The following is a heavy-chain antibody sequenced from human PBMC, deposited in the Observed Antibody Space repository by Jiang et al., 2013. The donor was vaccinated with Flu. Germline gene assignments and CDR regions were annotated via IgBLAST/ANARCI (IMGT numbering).Heavy chain of an antibody. V-gene: IGHV1-24*01. D-gene: IGHD3-10*01. Sequence: SVYWVRQAPGKRLEWMGGFDPEDGETIYAQKFQGRVTMTEDTSTDTAYMELSSLRSEDTAVYYCATGLFYYGSGRIDYWGQGTLVTVSS. CDR1: S. J-gene: IGHJ4*02. CDR3: ATGLFYYGSGRIDY. CDR2: FDPEDGET.